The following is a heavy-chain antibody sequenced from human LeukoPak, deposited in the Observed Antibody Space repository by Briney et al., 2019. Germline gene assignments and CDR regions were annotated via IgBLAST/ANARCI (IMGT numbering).Heavy chain of an antibody. CDR1: GFIFSTYG. V-gene: IGHV3-30*02. Sequence: GESLRLSCAVSGFIFSTYGMYWVRQAPGKGLEWVAFIRHDGSIKNYADSVKGRSTISRDNSKKTLYLQMNSLRAEDTAVYYCAKDSFADIDYWGEGTLVTVSS. CDR3: AKDSFADIDY. CDR2: IRHDGSIK. J-gene: IGHJ4*02. D-gene: IGHD3-3*01.